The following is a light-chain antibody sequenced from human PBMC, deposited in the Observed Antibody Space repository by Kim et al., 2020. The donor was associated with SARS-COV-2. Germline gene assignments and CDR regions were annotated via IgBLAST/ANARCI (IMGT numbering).Light chain of an antibody. Sequence: KTVAISCTGSSGSNASNYVQWYQQRPGSAPTTVIYEDNHRPSGVPDRFSGSIDSSSNSASLTISGLKTEDEADYYCQSYDSSNTVVFGGGTQLTVL. CDR1: SGSNASNY. J-gene: IGLJ3*02. CDR2: EDN. CDR3: QSYDSSNTVV. V-gene: IGLV6-57*02.